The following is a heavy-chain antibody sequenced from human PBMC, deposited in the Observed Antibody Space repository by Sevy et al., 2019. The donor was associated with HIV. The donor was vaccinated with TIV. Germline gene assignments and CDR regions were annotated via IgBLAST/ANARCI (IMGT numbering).Heavy chain of an antibody. V-gene: IGHV3-48*01. J-gene: IGHJ4*02. Sequence: GGSLRLSCAASGFTFRTYNMNWVRQAPGKGLEWVSYISSSSSTMYYADSVKGRFTISRDNAKNSLYLQMNTLRAEDTAVYYCARTKSNTAMVSSDYWGQGTLVTVSS. D-gene: IGHD5-18*01. CDR2: ISSSSSTM. CDR1: GFTFRTYN. CDR3: ARTKSNTAMVSSDY.